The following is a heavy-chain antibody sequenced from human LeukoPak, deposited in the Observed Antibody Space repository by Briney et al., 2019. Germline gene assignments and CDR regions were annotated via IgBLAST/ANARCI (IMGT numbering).Heavy chain of an antibody. CDR1: GFTFSSYW. D-gene: IGHD3-10*01. Sequence: PGGSLRLSCAASGFTFSSYWMHWVRQAPGKGLVWVSRINSDGSSTSYADSVKGRFTISRDNAKNTLYLQMNSLRAEDTAVYYCAKDPSRITMVRGVHSLLDYWGQAALVPVSP. CDR2: INSDGSST. V-gene: IGHV3-74*01. J-gene: IGHJ4*02. CDR3: AKDPSRITMVRGVHSLLDY.